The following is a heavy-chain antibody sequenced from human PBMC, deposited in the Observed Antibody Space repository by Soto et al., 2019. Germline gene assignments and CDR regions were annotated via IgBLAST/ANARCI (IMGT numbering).Heavy chain of an antibody. Sequence: EVQLVESGGGLVQPGGSLRLSCAASGFSCSSYSMNWVLQAPGKGLEWVSYISSSSSTRYYADAVKGRFTISRDNAKNSLYLQLNSLRDEDTAVYYCVRGRWITMIVVVNQFWYFDLWGRGTLVTVSS. D-gene: IGHD3-22*01. CDR3: VRGRWITMIVVVNQFWYFDL. CDR2: ISSSSSTR. J-gene: IGHJ2*01. CDR1: GFSCSSYS. V-gene: IGHV3-48*02.